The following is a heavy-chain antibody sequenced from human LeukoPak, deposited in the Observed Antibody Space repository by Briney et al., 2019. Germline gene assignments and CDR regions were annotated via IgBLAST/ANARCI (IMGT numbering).Heavy chain of an antibody. CDR1: GFTVSSNY. CDR3: ASSSLTGTTRYYFDY. CDR2: IYSGGST. Sequence: GGSLRLSCAASGFTVSSNYMSWVRQAPGKGLEWVSVIYSGGSTYYADSVKGRFTISRDNSKNTLYLQMNSLRAEDTAVYYCASSSLTGTTRYYFDYWGQGTLVTVSS. D-gene: IGHD1-7*01. V-gene: IGHV3-53*01. J-gene: IGHJ4*02.